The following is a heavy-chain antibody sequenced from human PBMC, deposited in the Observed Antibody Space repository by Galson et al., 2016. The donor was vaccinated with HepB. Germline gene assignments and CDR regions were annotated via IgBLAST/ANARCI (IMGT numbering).Heavy chain of an antibody. CDR2: ISDSDPST. V-gene: IGHV3-23*01. CDR3: AKMSSSSAYYSDAFDL. D-gene: IGHD3-22*01. J-gene: IGHJ3*01. CDR1: GFTFTTYA. Sequence: SLILSCAASGFTFTTYAMSWVRQAPGKGLEWVSGISDSDPSTYYADSVKGRFTISRDNSKNTLYLQMNSLRAEDTAVYYCAKMSSSSAYYSDAFDLWGQGTMVTVSS.